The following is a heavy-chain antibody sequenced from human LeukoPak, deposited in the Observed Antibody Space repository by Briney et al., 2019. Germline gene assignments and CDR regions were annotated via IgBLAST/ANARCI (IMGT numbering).Heavy chain of an antibody. CDR2: INWNGVYT. CDR3: AKGLAVDY. V-gene: IGHV3-43*01. D-gene: IGHD6-19*01. Sequence: GRSLRLSCAASGFTFADYTMHWVREAAGPGLRWVSLINWNGVYTYYADSVKGRFSISRDNSNHSLYLQLNSLITEHSALYYCAKGLAVDYWGQGPLVSVSS. J-gene: IGHJ4*02. CDR1: GFTFADYT.